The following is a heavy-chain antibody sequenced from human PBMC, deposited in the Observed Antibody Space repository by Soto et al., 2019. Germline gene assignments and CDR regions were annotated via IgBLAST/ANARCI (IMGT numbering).Heavy chain of an antibody. V-gene: IGHV4-59*01. D-gene: IGHD3-10*01. J-gene: IGHJ6*02. CDR3: AREGFGEDYYYGMDV. Sequence: SETLSLTCTVSGGSISSYYWSWIRQPPGKGLEWIGYIYYSGSTNYNPSLKSRVTISVDTSKNQFSLKLSSVTAADTAVYYCAREGFGEDYYYGMDVWGQGTTVTVS. CDR1: GGSISSYY. CDR2: IYYSGST.